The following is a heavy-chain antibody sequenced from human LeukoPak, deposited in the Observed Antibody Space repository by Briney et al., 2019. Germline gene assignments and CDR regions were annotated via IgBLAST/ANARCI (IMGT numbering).Heavy chain of an antibody. V-gene: IGHV3-23*01. CDR3: AKDLWFGAFGH. J-gene: IGHJ4*02. CDR1: GFTFANYV. CDR2: ITGPGSTT. Sequence: GGSLRLSCAASGFTFANYVTHWVRQAPGRGLEWVSGITGPGSTTYYADSVKGRFTISRDNSKNTLYLQMNSLRAEDTAVYYCAKDLWFGAFGHWGQGTLVTVSS. D-gene: IGHD3-10*01.